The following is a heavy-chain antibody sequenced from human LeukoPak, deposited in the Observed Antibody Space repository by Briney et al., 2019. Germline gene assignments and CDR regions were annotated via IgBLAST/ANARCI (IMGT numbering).Heavy chain of an antibody. V-gene: IGHV3-30*18. CDR3: EKLYYYGSGSFW. CDR2: ISYDGRNK. Sequence: GGSLRLSCAASGFTFRSCGMHWVRQAPGKGLEGVAVISYDGRNKYSADSVKGRFTISRDNSKNTLYLHMNSLRAEDTAVYYCEKLYYYGSGSFWGGQGTLVIVS. CDR1: GFTFRSCG. J-gene: IGHJ4*02. D-gene: IGHD3-10*01.